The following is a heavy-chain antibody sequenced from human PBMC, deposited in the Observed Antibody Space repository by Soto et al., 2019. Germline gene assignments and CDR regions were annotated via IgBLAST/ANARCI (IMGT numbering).Heavy chain of an antibody. CDR1: GGSISSYY. D-gene: IGHD1-7*01. J-gene: IGHJ5*02. V-gene: IGHV4-59*01. CDR3: ARTLELRLSNWFDP. CDR2: IYYSGST. Sequence: PSETLSRTCTVSGGSISSYYWSWIRQPPGKGLEWIGYIYYSGSTNYNPSLKSRVTISVDTSKNQFSLKLSSVTAADTAVYYCARTLELRLSNWFDPWGQGTLVTVSS.